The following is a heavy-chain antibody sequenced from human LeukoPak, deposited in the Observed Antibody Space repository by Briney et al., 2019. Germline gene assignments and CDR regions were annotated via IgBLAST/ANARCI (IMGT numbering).Heavy chain of an antibody. CDR1: GGTFSSYA. CDR2: IIPILGIA. D-gene: IGHD5-18*01. CDR3: ARDLHDGYSYGY. V-gene: IGHV1-69*04. J-gene: IGHJ4*02. Sequence: SVKVSCKASGGTFSSYAISWVRQAPGQGLEWMGRIIPILGIANYAQKFQGRVTITADKSTSTAYMELSSLRSEDTAVYYCARDLHDGYSYGYWGQGTLVTVPS.